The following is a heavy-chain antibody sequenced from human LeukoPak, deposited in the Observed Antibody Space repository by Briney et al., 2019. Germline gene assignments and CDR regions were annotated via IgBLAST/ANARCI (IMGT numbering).Heavy chain of an antibody. CDR2: INHSGST. Sequence: GSLSLSCAASGFTFSSYAMSWVRQPPGKGLEWIGEINHSGSTNYNPSLKSRVTISVDTSKNQFSLKLSSVTAADTAVYYCARTLEYSSSSSQNWFDPWGQGTLVTVSS. V-gene: IGHV4-34*01. D-gene: IGHD6-6*01. CDR3: ARTLEYSSSSSQNWFDP. J-gene: IGHJ5*02. CDR1: GFTFSSYA.